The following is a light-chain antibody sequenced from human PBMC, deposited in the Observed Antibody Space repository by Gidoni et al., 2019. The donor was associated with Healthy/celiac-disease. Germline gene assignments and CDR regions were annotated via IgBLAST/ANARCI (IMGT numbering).Light chain of an antibody. V-gene: IGLV1-44*01. J-gene: IGLJ2*01. CDR3: AAWDDSLNGPV. CDR1: SSNIGSNT. CDR2: SNN. Sequence: GQRVTISCSGDSSNIGSNTVNWYQQLPGTAPKLLIYSNNQRPSGVPDRFFGSKSGTSASLAIGGLQSEDEADYYCAAWDDSLNGPVFGGGTKLTVL.